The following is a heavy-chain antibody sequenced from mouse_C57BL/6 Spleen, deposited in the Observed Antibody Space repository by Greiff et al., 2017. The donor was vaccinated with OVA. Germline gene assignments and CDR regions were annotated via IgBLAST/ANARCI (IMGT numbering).Heavy chain of an antibody. CDR1: GYTFTDYY. Sequence: VQLQQSGPELVKPGASVKISCKASGYTFTDYYMNWVKQSHGKSLEWIGVINPNYGTTSYNQKFKGKATLTVDQSSSTAYMQLNSLTSEDSAVYYCARTYYALYYFDYWGQGTTLTVSS. D-gene: IGHD1-1*01. J-gene: IGHJ2*01. V-gene: IGHV1-39*01. CDR2: INPNYGTT. CDR3: ARTYYALYYFDY.